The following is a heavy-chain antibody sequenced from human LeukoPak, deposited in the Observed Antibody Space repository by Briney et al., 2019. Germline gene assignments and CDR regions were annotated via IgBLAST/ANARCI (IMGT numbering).Heavy chain of an antibody. J-gene: IGHJ4*02. Sequence: GGSLRLSCAASGFTFRNDWMHWVRQAPGKGLVWVSLTNSDGSNTIYADSVNGRFTVSRDNAKSTLYLQMNSLRAEDTAVYYCARDLGYSFDYWGQGTLVTVSS. CDR1: GFTFRNDW. CDR2: TNSDGSNT. V-gene: IGHV3-74*01. CDR3: ARDLGYSFDY. D-gene: IGHD2-15*01.